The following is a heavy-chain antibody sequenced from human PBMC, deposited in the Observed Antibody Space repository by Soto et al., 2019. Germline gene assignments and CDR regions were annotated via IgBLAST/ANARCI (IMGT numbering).Heavy chain of an antibody. CDR3: ARAPPLRFLEWPHYFDY. CDR1: GGTFSSYA. J-gene: IGHJ4*02. D-gene: IGHD3-3*01. CDR2: IIPIFGTA. V-gene: IGHV1-69*13. Sequence: SVKVSCKASGGTFSSYAISWVRQAPGQGLEWMGGIIPIFGTANYAQKFQGRVTITADESTSTAYMELSSLGSEDTAVYYCARAPPLRFLEWPHYFDYWGQGTLVTVSS.